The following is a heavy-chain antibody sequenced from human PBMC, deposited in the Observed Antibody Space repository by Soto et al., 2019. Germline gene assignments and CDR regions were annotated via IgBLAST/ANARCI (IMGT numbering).Heavy chain of an antibody. CDR2: IIPIFGTA. CDR1: GVAFSCSS. CDR3: ARVGYYYDSSGLDGFDI. Sequence: SVEPSCEAPGVAFSCSSRSSVRHDHRQRLEWMGGIIPIFGTANYAQKLQGRVTITADESTSTAYMELSSLRSEDTAVYYCARVGYYYDSSGLDGFDIWGQGTMVTVSS. J-gene: IGHJ3*02. V-gene: IGHV1-69*13. D-gene: IGHD3-22*01.